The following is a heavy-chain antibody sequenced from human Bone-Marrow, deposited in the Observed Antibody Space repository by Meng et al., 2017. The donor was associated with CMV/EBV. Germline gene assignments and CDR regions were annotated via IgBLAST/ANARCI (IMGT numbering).Heavy chain of an antibody. J-gene: IGHJ4*02. V-gene: IGHV3-30*02. CDR2: IRYDGSNK. Sequence: GESLKISCAASGLTFSSYGMHWVRQAPGKGLEWVAFIRYDGSNKYYVDSVKGRFTISRDNSKNTLYLQMNSLRPEDTAMYYCAKSRSPPKKVVAGPLDYWGQGTWVTVSS. D-gene: IGHD6-19*01. CDR1: GLTFSSYG. CDR3: AKSRSPPKKVVAGPLDY.